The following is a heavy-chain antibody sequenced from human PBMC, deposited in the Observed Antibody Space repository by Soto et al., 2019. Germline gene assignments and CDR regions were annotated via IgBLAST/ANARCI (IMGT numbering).Heavy chain of an antibody. J-gene: IGHJ4*02. D-gene: IGHD7-27*01. V-gene: IGHV4-59*01. CDR1: GGSISGYY. Sequence: QVQLQESGPGLVKPSETLSLTCTVSGGSISGYYWSWVRQSPGKGLEWIGFIYYGGSTNYNPSLHSRVNMSEATSKSQFSLRLSTVTAADTAVYYCARSPPGLAFFDYWGQGTLVTVSS. CDR3: ARSPPGLAFFDY. CDR2: IYYGGST.